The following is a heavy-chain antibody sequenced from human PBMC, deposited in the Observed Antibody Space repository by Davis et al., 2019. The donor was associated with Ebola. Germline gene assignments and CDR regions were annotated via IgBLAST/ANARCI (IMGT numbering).Heavy chain of an antibody. Sequence: MPSETLSLTCTVSGGSIISSSSYWGWIRQPPRKGLEWIGSIYYSGITYYNPSLKSRVTISVDTSKNQFSLKLSSVTAADTAVYYCARASWLGTGAYEWGQGTLVTVSS. D-gene: IGHD1-1*01. CDR2: IYYSGIT. V-gene: IGHV4-39*07. CDR1: GGSIISSSSY. J-gene: IGHJ4*02. CDR3: ARASWLGTGAYE.